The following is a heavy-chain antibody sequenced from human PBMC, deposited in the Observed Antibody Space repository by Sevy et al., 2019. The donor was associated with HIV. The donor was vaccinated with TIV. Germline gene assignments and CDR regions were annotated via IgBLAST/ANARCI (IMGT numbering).Heavy chain of an antibody. CDR3: VKGGGGGWGDH. Sequence: GGSLRLSCAASGFSFSSYGMHWVRQAPGKGLEWMSYIQYDGSNKDYADSVKGRFTISRDNSKNTLYLQMNSLRVEDTGVFYCVKGGGGGWGDHWGQGTLVTVSS. D-gene: IGHD3-16*01. J-gene: IGHJ4*02. CDR1: GFSFSSYG. V-gene: IGHV3-30*02. CDR2: IQYDGSNK.